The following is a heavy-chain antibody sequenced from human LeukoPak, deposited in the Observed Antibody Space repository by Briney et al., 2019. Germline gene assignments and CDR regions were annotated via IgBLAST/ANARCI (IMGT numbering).Heavy chain of an antibody. CDR2: INHSGST. J-gene: IGHJ5*02. CDR1: GGSFSGYY. Sequence: SETLSLTCAVYGGSFSGYYWSWIRQPPGKGLEWIGEINHSGSTNYNPSLKSRVTISVDTSKNQFSLKLSSVTAADTAVYYCARGLGGDWYFWWFDPWGQGTLVTVSS. D-gene: IGHD6-19*01. V-gene: IGHV4-34*01. CDR3: ARGLGGDWYFWWFDP.